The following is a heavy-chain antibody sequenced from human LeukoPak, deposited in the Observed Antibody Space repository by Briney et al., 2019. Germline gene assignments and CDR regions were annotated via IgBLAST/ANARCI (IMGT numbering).Heavy chain of an antibody. CDR1: GYSISIAYY. CDR2: IFRGGST. Sequence: SETLSLTCAVSGYSISIAYYWGWIRQPPGKGLEWIGRIFRGGSTSYNPSLMSRLTMSMDTSKNQFSLQLTPVTAADTAVYYCARYDSRGSGSTQLEYWGRGILVTISS. CDR3: ARYDSRGSGSTQLEY. J-gene: IGHJ4*02. D-gene: IGHD3-3*01. V-gene: IGHV4-38-2*01.